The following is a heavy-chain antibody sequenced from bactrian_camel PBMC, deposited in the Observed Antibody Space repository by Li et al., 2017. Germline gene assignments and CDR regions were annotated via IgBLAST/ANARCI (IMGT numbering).Heavy chain of an antibody. D-gene: IGHD3*01. CDR2: YFGGSGST. CDR3: AANAGGGMGLISAPSIVLSCYSFGY. V-gene: IGHV3S40*01. CDR1: GYSNSMKTRY. Sequence: VQLVESGGGSVQAGGSLRLSCVGSGYSNSMKTRYIGWFRQAPGKEREAVAKLYFGGSGSTYYDDAVKGRFTTSKNDEENTVYLQMSSLKPEDTAMYYCAANAGGGMGLISAPSIVLSCYSFGYWGQGTQVTVS. J-gene: IGHJ6*01.